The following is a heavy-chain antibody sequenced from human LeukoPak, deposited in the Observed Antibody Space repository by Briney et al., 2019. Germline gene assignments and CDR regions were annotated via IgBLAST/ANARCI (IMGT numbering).Heavy chain of an antibody. CDR3: ARGGFLEWFPYYYYGMDV. J-gene: IGHJ6*02. V-gene: IGHV1-2*02. CDR2: ISPNSGGT. Sequence: ASVKVSCKASGYTFTGYYMHWVRQAPGQGLEWMGWISPNSGGTNYAQKFQGRVTMTRDTSISTAYMELSRLRSDDTAVYYCARGGFLEWFPYYYYGMDVWGQGTTVTVSS. D-gene: IGHD3-3*01. CDR1: GYTFTGYY.